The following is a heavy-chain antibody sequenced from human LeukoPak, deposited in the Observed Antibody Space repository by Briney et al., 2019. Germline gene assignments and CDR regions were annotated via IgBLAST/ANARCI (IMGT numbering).Heavy chain of an antibody. CDR1: GYTLTSYG. Sequence: GASVKVSCKASGYTLTSYGISWVRQAPGQGLEWMGWINPNSGGTNFAQKFQGRVTMTRDTSISTAYMELSRLRSDDTAVYYCARDPMVREYYYYMDVWGKGTTVTISS. CDR3: ARDPMVREYYYYMDV. V-gene: IGHV1-2*02. CDR2: INPNSGGT. D-gene: IGHD3-10*01. J-gene: IGHJ6*03.